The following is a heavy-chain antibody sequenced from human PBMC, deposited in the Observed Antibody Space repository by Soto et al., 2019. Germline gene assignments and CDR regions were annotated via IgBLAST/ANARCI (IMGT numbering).Heavy chain of an antibody. CDR1: GGSISSGDYY. D-gene: IGHD3-10*01. Sequence: QVQLQESGPGLVKPSQTLSLTCTVSGGSISSGDYYWSWIRQPPGKGLEWIGYIYYSGSTYYNPSLKSRVTIAVETSKHQFSLKLSSVTAADTAVYYCARDPSTMGFDYWGQGTLVTVSS. V-gene: IGHV4-30-4*01. CDR3: ARDPSTMGFDY. J-gene: IGHJ4*02. CDR2: IYYSGST.